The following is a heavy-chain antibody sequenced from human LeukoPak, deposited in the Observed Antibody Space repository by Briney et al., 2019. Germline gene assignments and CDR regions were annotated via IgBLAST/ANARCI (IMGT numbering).Heavy chain of an antibody. CDR1: GFTFSSFW. CDR2: IKQDGTEK. J-gene: IGHJ4*02. CDR3: ARDLVDSSGIFDY. Sequence: GGSLRLSCAVSGFTFSSFWMHWVRQAPGKGLEWVANIKQDGTEKWYVDSVKGRFTISRDNAKNSLYLQMNSLRAEDTAVYYCARDLVDSSGIFDYWGQGTLVTVSS. D-gene: IGHD3-22*01. V-gene: IGHV3-7*03.